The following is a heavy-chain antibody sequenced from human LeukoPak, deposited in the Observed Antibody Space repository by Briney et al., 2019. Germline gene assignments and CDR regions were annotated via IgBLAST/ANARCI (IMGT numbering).Heavy chain of an antibody. D-gene: IGHD3-3*01. Sequence: PGGSLRLSCAASGFTFSSYAMSWVRQAPGKGLEWVSAISGSGGSTYYADSVKGRFTISRDNSKNTLYLQMNSLRAEDTAVYYCAKDLMSRDYDFWRTYYYYGMDVWGQGTTVTVSS. CDR3: AKDLMSRDYDFWRTYYYYGMDV. CDR1: GFTFSSYA. CDR2: ISGSGGST. V-gene: IGHV3-23*01. J-gene: IGHJ6*02.